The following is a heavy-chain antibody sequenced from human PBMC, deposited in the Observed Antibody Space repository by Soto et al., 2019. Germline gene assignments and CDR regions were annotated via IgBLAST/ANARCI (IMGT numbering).Heavy chain of an antibody. CDR2: INPSGGST. V-gene: IGHV1-46*01. Sequence: ASVKVSCKASGYTFTSYYMHWVRQAPGQGLEWMGIINPSGGSTSYAQKFQGRVTMTRDTSTSTVYMELSSLRSEDTAVYYCARGLFGVVIIYAFDYWGQGTLVTVSS. J-gene: IGHJ4*02. CDR3: ARGLFGVVIIYAFDY. D-gene: IGHD3-3*01. CDR1: GYTFTSYY.